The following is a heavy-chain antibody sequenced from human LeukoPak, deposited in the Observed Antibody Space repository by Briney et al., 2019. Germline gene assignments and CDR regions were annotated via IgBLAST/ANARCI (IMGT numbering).Heavy chain of an antibody. CDR1: GDSISNYY. J-gene: IGHJ4*02. Sequence: TSETLSLTCTVFGDSISNYYWSWIRQPAGKGLEWIGRIYTSGSTDYNPSLKSRVTMSVDTSKNQFTLKVNSVTAADTAVYYCARGPPPDFDYWGLGTLVTVPS. CDR3: ARGPPPDFDY. V-gene: IGHV4-4*07. CDR2: IYTSGST.